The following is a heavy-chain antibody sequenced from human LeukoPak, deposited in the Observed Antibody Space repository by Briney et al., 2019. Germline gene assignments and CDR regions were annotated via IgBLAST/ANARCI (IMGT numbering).Heavy chain of an antibody. Sequence: SETLSLTCAVYGGSVSGYYWSWIRQPPGKGLEWIGEINHSGSTNYNPSLKSRVTISVDTSKNQFSLKLSSVTAADTAVYYCARRGVCSGGSCYYKEHWFDPWGQGTLVTVSS. CDR2: INHSGST. CDR3: ARRGVCSGGSCYYKEHWFDP. D-gene: IGHD2-15*01. J-gene: IGHJ5*02. CDR1: GGSVSGYY. V-gene: IGHV4-34*01.